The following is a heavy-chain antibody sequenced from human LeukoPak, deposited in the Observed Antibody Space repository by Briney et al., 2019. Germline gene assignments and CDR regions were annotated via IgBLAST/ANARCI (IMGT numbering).Heavy chain of an antibody. J-gene: IGHJ5*02. CDR2: INSDGSST. V-gene: IGHV3-74*01. D-gene: IGHD5-12*01. CDR1: GFTFSSYW. Sequence: GGSLRLSCAASGFTFSSYWMHWVRQAPGKGLVWVSRINSDGSSTSYADSVKGRFTIFRDNAKNTLYLQMNSLRAEDTAVYYCARARNSGYAPRVPFDPWGQGTLVTVSS. CDR3: ARARNSGYAPRVPFDP.